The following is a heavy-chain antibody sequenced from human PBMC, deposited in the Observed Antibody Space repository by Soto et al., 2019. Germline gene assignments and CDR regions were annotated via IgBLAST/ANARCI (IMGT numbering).Heavy chain of an antibody. Sequence: EVQLLESGGDLVQPGGSLRLSCVASGFTFSDYVMSWVRQVPGKGLEWVSSISDGGERTDYRDSVRGRFTISRDNARFTLHRQMTSQRVDDTAIYVCARDRYTDFGLDVWGQGTTVTVSS. D-gene: IGHD3-3*01. J-gene: IGHJ6*02. CDR2: ISDGGERT. V-gene: IGHV3-23*01. CDR1: GFTFSDYV. CDR3: ARDRYTDFGLDV.